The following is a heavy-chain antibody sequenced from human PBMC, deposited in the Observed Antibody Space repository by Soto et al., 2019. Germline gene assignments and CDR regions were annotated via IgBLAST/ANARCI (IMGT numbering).Heavy chain of an antibody. CDR2: IIPIFGTA. CDR3: AREDYGLGSPGATSWFDP. CDR1: GGTFSSYA. Sequence: QVQLVQSGAEVKKPGSSVKVSCKASGGTFSSYAISWVRQAPGQGLEWMGGIIPIFGTANYAQKFQGRVTITADESTSTAYMELSSLRSEDTAVYYCAREDYGLGSPGATSWFDPWGQGTLVTVSS. D-gene: IGHD3-10*01. V-gene: IGHV1-69*01. J-gene: IGHJ5*02.